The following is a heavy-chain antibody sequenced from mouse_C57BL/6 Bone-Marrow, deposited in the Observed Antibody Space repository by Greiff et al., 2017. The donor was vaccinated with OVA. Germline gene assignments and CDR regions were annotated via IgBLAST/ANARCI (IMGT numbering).Heavy chain of an antibody. CDR1: GYAFSSSW. V-gene: IGHV1-82*01. D-gene: IGHD1-1*01. J-gene: IGHJ3*01. CDR2: IYPGDGDT. CDR3: AGYGSSYVGFAY. Sequence: QVQLKQSGPELVKPGASVKISCKASGYAFSSSWMNWVKQRPGKGLEWIGRIYPGDGDTNYNGKFKGKATLTADKSSSTAYMQLSSLTSEDSAVYFCAGYGSSYVGFAYWGQGTLVTVSA.